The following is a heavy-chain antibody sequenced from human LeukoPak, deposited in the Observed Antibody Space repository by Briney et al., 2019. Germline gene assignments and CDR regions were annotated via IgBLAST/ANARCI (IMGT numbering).Heavy chain of an antibody. Sequence: SGGPLRLSCAASGFTVSSNCMYWVRQAPGKGLEWVSVTFSGGSTYYADSVKGRFAISRDNSKNTLYLQMNSLRAEDTAVYYCASPSSSSSRSFLLFDYWGQGTLVTVSS. CDR1: GFTVSSNC. CDR3: ASPSSSSSRSFLLFDY. CDR2: TFSGGST. J-gene: IGHJ4*02. V-gene: IGHV3-53*01. D-gene: IGHD6-6*01.